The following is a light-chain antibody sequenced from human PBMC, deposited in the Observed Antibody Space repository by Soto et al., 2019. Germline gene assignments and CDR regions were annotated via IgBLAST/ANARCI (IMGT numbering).Light chain of an antibody. CDR3: QQYNNWPPIT. V-gene: IGKV3-15*01. J-gene: IGKJ5*01. CDR2: GAS. Sequence: EIVMTQSPATLSVSPGERATLSCRASQSVSSNLAWYQQKPGQAPRLLIYGASTRATGIPARFSGSGSGTEFTLTISSLQSEDFAVYYFQQYNNWPPITVGQGTRLEIK. CDR1: QSVSSN.